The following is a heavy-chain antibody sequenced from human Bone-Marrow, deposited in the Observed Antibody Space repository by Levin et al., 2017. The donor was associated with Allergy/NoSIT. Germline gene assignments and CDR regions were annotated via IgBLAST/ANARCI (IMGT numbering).Heavy chain of an antibody. CDR1: GFPFNTYG. J-gene: IGHJ6*02. V-gene: IGHV3-33*01. D-gene: IGHD3-10*02. Sequence: GESLKISCAASGFPFNTYGIHWVRQAPGKGLEWVAAIWYDGSIKYYADSVKGRFTISRDKSKDTLTLQMNSLRAEDTAIYYCARNNHNYVDFYYGMDVWGQGTTVTVSS. CDR2: IWYDGSIK. CDR3: ARNNHNYVDFYYGMDV.